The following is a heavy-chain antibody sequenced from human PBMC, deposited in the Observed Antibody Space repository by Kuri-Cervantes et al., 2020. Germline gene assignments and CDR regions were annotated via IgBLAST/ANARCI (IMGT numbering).Heavy chain of an antibody. J-gene: IGHJ4*02. Sequence: LRLSCTVSGGSISSGSYYWSWIRQPAGKGLEWIGRIYTSGSTNYNPSLKSRVTISVDTSKNQFSLKLSSVTAADTAVYYCASAGAGSGYWGQGTLVTVSS. CDR2: IYTSGST. V-gene: IGHV4-61*02. CDR3: ASAGAGSGY. CDR1: GGSISSGSYY. D-gene: IGHD6-19*01.